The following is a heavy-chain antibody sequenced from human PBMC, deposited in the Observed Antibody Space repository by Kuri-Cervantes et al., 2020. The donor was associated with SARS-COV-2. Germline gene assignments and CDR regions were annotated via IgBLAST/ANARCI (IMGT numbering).Heavy chain of an antibody. D-gene: IGHD6-13*01. CDR3: AKPEAAGPFYYGMDV. CDR2: ISGSGGST. V-gene: IGHV3-23*01. J-gene: IGHJ6*02. CDR1: GFTFSSYA. Sequence: LSLTCAASGFTFSSYAMSWVRQAPRKGLEWVSAISGSGGSTYYADSVKGRFTISRDNSKNTLYLQMNSLRAEDTAVYYCAKPEAAGPFYYGMDVWGQGTTVTVSS.